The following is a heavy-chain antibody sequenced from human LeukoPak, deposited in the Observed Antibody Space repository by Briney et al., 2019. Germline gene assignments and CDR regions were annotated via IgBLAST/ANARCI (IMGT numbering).Heavy chain of an antibody. V-gene: IGHV4-39*07. J-gene: IGHJ4*02. CDR3: AREGTYYYDSSGIKYYFDY. CDR1: GGSISSYY. D-gene: IGHD3-22*01. Sequence: SETLSLTCTVSGGSISSYYWTWIRQPPGKGLEWIGSIYYSGSTYYNPSLKSRVTISVDTSKNQFSLKLSSVTAADTAVYYCAREGTYYYDSSGIKYYFDYWGQGTLVTVSS. CDR2: IYYSGST.